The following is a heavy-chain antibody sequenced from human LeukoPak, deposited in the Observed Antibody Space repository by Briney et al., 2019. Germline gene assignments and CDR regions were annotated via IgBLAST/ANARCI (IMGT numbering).Heavy chain of an antibody. Sequence: EASVKVSCKASGYTFTGYYMHWVRQAPGQGLEWMGWINPNSGGTNYAQKFQGRVTMTRDTSISTAYMELSRLRSDDTAVYYCARDWGSSSPYYYYMDVWGKGTTVTVSS. CDR2: INPNSGGT. J-gene: IGHJ6*03. CDR3: ARDWGSSSPYYYYMDV. D-gene: IGHD6-6*01. V-gene: IGHV1-2*02. CDR1: GYTFTGYY.